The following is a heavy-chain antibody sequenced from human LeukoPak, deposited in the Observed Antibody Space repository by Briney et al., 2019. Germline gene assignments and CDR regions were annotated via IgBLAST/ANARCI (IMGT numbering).Heavy chain of an antibody. V-gene: IGHV1-18*04. CDR3: AVGYDYVWGSYRPYYFDY. J-gene: IGHJ4*02. Sequence: ASVKVSCKASGYTFTGYYMHWVRQAPGQGLEWMGWISAYNGNTNYAQKLQGRVTMTTDTSTSTAYMELRSLRSDDTAVYYCAVGYDYVWGSYRPYYFDYWGQGTLVTVSS. CDR1: GYTFTGYY. D-gene: IGHD3-16*02. CDR2: ISAYNGNT.